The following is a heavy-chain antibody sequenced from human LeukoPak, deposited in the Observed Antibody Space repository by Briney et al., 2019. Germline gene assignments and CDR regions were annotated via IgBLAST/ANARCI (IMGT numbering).Heavy chain of an antibody. CDR1: GYTFTSYA. CDR3: ARGSTSLYYMDV. CDR2: INPNSGGT. J-gene: IGHJ6*03. V-gene: IGHV1-2*02. Sequence: ASVKVSCKASGYTFTSYAMNWVRQAPGQGLEWMGWINPNSGGTNYAQKFQGRVTMSRDTSISTAYMELSRLRSDDTAVYYCARGSTSLYYMDVWGKGTTVTVSS. D-gene: IGHD2-2*01.